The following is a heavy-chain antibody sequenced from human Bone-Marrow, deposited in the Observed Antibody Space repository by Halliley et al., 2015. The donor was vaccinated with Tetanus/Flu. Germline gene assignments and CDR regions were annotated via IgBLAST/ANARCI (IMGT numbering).Heavy chain of an antibody. D-gene: IGHD6-19*01. CDR2: ISGSGAYT. CDR3: ARDPAVVVQWVAGTGLPFDY. V-gene: IGHV3-21*06. Sequence: AASRFDFSTHSMNWVRQAPGKGLEWVSSISGSGAYTFYADSVKGRFTISRDNAKNSLYLQMNSLRAEDTAIYYCARDPAVVVQWVAGTGLPFDYWGQGTLVTVSS. CDR1: RFDFSTHS. J-gene: IGHJ4*02.